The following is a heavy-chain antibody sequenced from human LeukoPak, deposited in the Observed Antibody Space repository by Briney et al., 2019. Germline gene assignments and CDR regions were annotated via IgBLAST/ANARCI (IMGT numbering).Heavy chain of an antibody. CDR2: ISSSSSYI. Sequence: PGGSLRLSCAASGFTFSSYGMHWVRQAPGKGLEWVSSISSSSSYIYYADSVKGRFTISRDNAKNSLYLQMNSLRAEDTAVYYCWVGHPPPDKVVVVAATIDYWGQGTLVTVSS. CDR1: GFTFSSYG. CDR3: WVGHPPPDKVVVVAATIDY. V-gene: IGHV3-21*01. D-gene: IGHD2-15*01. J-gene: IGHJ4*02.